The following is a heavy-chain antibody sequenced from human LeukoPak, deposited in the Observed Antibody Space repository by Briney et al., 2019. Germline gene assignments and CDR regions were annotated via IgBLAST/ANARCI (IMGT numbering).Heavy chain of an antibody. CDR1: GYTFTSYG. V-gene: IGHV1-18*01. CDR2: ISAYNGNT. CDR3: ARVRTVTTNRRRGEYFQH. D-gene: IGHD4-17*01. J-gene: IGHJ1*01. Sequence: KPGASVKVSCKASGYTFTSYGISWVRQAPGQGLEWMGWISAYNGNTNYAQKLQGRVTMTTDTSTSTAYMELRSLRSDDTAVYYCARVRTVTTNRRRGEYFQHWGQGTLVTVSS.